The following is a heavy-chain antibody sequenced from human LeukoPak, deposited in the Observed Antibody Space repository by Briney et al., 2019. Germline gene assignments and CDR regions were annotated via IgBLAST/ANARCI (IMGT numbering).Heavy chain of an antibody. CDR2: IRHDGSNP. V-gene: IGHV3-30*02. CDR1: GFTFRSYG. J-gene: IGHJ6*03. Sequence: GGSLRLSCVASGFTFRSYGMHWVRQVPGKGLEWMTFIRHDGSNPYYADSVKGRFTISRDNSKSTLYLEMNSLRAEDTAVYFCAKDGKYCSSTTCYNHYYYYYMDVWGKGTTVTVSS. D-gene: IGHD2-2*02. CDR3: AKDGKYCSSTTCYNHYYYYYMDV.